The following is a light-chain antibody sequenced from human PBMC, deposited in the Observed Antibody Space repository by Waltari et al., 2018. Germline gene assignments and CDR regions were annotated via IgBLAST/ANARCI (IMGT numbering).Light chain of an antibody. J-gene: IGLJ2*01. CDR2: DDK. Sequence: SFDLTQPPSVSVSPGQAASVTCSGDGLPTKLSYWFQKKSGQAPLLILQDDKKRPPGIPEGFCAPGSGEMATVTISGDQGEDEADYFCYTEDSTWGAFGGGTKLTVL. CDR3: YTEDSTWGA. CDR1: GLPTKL. V-gene: IGLV3-10*01.